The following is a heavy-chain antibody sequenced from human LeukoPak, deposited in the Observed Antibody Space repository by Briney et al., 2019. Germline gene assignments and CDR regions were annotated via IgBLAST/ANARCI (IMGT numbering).Heavy chain of an antibody. D-gene: IGHD1-1*01. Sequence: SVKVSCKTSGGTFSSYAICWGRQAPGQGLEWMGRIIPIFGAANYAKKFQGKVTITTDDSTSTAYMELSSVRSEDTAVYYCARVGRPLAPDYWGQGTLVTVSS. J-gene: IGHJ4*02. CDR3: ARVGRPLAPDY. V-gene: IGHV1-69*05. CDR1: GGTFSSYA. CDR2: IIPIFGAA.